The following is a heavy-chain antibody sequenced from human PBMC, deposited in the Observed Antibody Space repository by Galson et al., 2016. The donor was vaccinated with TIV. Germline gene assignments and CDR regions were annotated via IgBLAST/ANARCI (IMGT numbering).Heavy chain of an antibody. CDR1: GFTFSSYG. CDR3: AKDRDLYPPFMGTFDH. Sequence: SLRLSCAASGFTFSSYGMHWVRQAPGKGLEWVAVISYDGSNKYYADSVKGRLTISGDNSKNTLYLQMNSLRAEDTAVYYCAKDRDLYPPFMGTFDHWGQGTMVTVSS. V-gene: IGHV3-30*18. J-gene: IGHJ4*02. D-gene: IGHD7-27*01. CDR2: ISYDGSNK.